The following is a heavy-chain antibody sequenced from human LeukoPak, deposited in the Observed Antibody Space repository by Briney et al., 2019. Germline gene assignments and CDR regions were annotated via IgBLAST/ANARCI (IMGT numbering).Heavy chain of an antibody. CDR3: ARDRSGSYSDY. J-gene: IGHJ4*02. CDR1: GFTFSSYS. D-gene: IGHD1-26*01. V-gene: IGHV3-21*01. CDR2: ISSSSSYI. Sequence: GGSQRLSCAASGFTFSSYSMNWVRQAPGKGPEWVSSISSSSSYIYYADSVKGRFTISRDNAKNSLYLQMNSLRAEDTAVYYCARDRSGSYSDYWGQGTLVTVSS.